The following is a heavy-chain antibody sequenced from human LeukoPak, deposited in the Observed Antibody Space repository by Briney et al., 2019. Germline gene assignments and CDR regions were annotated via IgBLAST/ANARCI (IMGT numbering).Heavy chain of an antibody. J-gene: IGHJ2*01. CDR2: ISWNSGSI. D-gene: IGHD5-24*01. Sequence: GGSLRLSCAASGFTFDDYAMHWVRQAPGKGLEWVSGISWNSGSIGYADSVKGRFTISRDNSKSTLYLQMISLRAEDTAVYYCAREGRDGYNFYWYFDLWGRGTLVTVSS. V-gene: IGHV3-9*01. CDR1: GFTFDDYA. CDR3: AREGRDGYNFYWYFDL.